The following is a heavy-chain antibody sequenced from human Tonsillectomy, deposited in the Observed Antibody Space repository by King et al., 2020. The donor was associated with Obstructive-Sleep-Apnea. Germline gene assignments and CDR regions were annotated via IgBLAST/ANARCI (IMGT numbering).Heavy chain of an antibody. CDR2: FDPENGES. J-gene: IGHJ3*02. CDR3: VTLGAVAGSGDAFDI. V-gene: IGHV1-24*01. D-gene: IGHD6-19*01. Sequence: VQLVESGDEVKKPGASGKVSCKVSGYTLTELSMHWVRQTPGKGLEWMGGFDPENGESIYAQKFQGRVTMTEDTSTYTAYMELSSLRSEDTAVYYCVTLGAVAGSGDAFDIWGQGTMVTVSS. CDR1: GYTLTELS.